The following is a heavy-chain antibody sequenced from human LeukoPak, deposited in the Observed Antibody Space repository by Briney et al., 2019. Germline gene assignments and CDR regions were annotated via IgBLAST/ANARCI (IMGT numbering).Heavy chain of an antibody. D-gene: IGHD5-12*01. CDR1: GFTFSSYA. CDR3: ARHGLGDGGYDREN. CDR2: ISYDGSNK. Sequence: PLGSLRLSCAASGFTFSSYAMHWVRQAPGKGLEWVAVISYDGSNKYYADSVKGRFTISRDNSKNTLYLQMNSLRAEDTAMYYCARHGLGDGGYDRENWGQGTLVTVSS. V-gene: IGHV3-30*04. J-gene: IGHJ4*02.